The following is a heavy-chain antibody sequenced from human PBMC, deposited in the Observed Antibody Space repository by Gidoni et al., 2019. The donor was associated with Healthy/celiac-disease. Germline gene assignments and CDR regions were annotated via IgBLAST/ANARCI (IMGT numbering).Heavy chain of an antibody. J-gene: IGHJ4*02. D-gene: IGHD3-22*01. CDR2: IKQDGSEK. CDR3: ARDRGLYYYDSSGYPDY. CDR1: GFTFSSFW. Sequence: EVQLVESGGGLVQPGGSLILSCAASGFTFSSFWMSWVRQAPGKGREWVANIKQDGSEKYYVDAVKGRFTISRDNAKNSLYLQMNSLRAEDTAVYYCARDRGLYYYDSSGYPDYWGQGTLVTVSS. V-gene: IGHV3-7*01.